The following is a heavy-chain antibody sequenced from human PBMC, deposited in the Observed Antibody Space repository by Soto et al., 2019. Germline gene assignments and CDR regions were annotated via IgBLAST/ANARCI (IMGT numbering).Heavy chain of an antibody. J-gene: IGHJ6*02. CDR1: GGTFSSYA. V-gene: IGHV1-69*06. D-gene: IGHD3-3*01. CDR2: IIPIFGTA. Sequence: QVQLVQSGAEVKKPGSSVKVSCKASGGTFSSYAISWVRQAPGQGLEWMGGIIPIFGTANYAQKFQGRVTITADKSTSTAYRELSSLRSEDTAVYYCARNGPPYYDFWSGYYTDYYYGMDVWGQGTTVTVSS. CDR3: ARNGPPYYDFWSGYYTDYYYGMDV.